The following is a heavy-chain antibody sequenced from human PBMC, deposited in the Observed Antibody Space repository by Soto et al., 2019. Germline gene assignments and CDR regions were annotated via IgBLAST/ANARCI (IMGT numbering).Heavy chain of an antibody. D-gene: IGHD2-15*01. CDR2: IYYSGST. CDR1: GGSVSSGSYY. Sequence: QVQLQESGPGLVKPSETLSLTCTVSGGSVSSGSYYWSWIRQPPGKGLEWIGYIYYSGSTNYNPSLKSRVTISVDTSKNPFSLKLSSVTAADTAVYYCARVGSVVVSLYYFDYWGQGTLVTVSS. J-gene: IGHJ4*02. V-gene: IGHV4-61*01. CDR3: ARVGSVVVSLYYFDY.